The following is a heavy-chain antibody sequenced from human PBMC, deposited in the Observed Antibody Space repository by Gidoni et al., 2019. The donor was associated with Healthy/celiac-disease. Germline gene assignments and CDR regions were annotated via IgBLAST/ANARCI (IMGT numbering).Heavy chain of an antibody. D-gene: IGHD3-22*01. CDR3: ARVTQYYYDSSGSGPFDY. CDR1: GFTFSSYW. V-gene: IGHV3-74*01. CDR2: INSDGSST. J-gene: IGHJ4*02. Sequence: EVQLVESGGGLVQPGGSLRLSCAASGFTFSSYWMHWVRQAPGKGLVWVSRINSDGSSTSYADSVKGRFTISRDNAKNTLYLQMNSLRAEDTAVYYCARVTQYYYDSSGSGPFDYWGQGTLVTVSS.